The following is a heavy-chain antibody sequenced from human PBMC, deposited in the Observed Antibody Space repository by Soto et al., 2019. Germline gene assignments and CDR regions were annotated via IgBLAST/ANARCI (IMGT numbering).Heavy chain of an antibody. Sequence: EVQLVESGGGLVQPGESLRLSCAASGLTFRSYWMHWVRQAPGKGLVWVSRINTDGSVAMYVDSVKGRLTISRDNAKNTLYLHMNSLSAEDTAVYYCVRDMQWWGLDPWGQGTPVTVSS. J-gene: IGHJ5*02. CDR3: VRDMQWWGLDP. CDR2: INTDGSVA. V-gene: IGHV3-74*03. CDR1: GLTFRSYW. D-gene: IGHD2-15*01.